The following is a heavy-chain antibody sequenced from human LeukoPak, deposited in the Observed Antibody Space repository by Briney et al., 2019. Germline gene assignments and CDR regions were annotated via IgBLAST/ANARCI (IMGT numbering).Heavy chain of an antibody. J-gene: IGHJ4*02. CDR2: ISGSGGST. V-gene: IGHV3-23*01. D-gene: IGHD6-19*01. CDR1: GFTFSSYA. Sequence: PGGSLRLSCPASGFTFSSYARSWVRQAPGKGLEGVSTISGSGGSTDYADSVKGRFTISRDNSKNTLYLQMNSLRAEGTAVYYCAKAYGSGWAPFDYWGQGTLVTVSS. CDR3: AKAYGSGWAPFDY.